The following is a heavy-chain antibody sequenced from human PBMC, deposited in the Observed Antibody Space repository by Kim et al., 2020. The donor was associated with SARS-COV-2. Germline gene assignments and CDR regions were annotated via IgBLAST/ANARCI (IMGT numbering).Heavy chain of an antibody. CDR2: ISGSGGST. D-gene: IGHD3-10*01. CDR3: AKARYYDGLLPGRY. J-gene: IGHJ4*02. Sequence: GGSLRLSCAASGFTFSSYAMSWVRQAPGKGLEWVSAISGSGGSTYYADSVKGRFTISRDNSKNTLYLQMNSLRAEDTAVYYCAKARYYDGLLPGRYWGQGTLVTVSS. CDR1: GFTFSSYA. V-gene: IGHV3-23*01.